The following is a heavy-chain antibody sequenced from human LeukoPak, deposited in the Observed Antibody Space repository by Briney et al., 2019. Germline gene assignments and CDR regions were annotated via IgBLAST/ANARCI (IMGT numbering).Heavy chain of an antibody. CDR3: ARDSSGNLDY. CDR2: IKRDGSEK. D-gene: IGHD1-26*01. Sequence: GGSLRLSCAASGFTFSTYWMAWVRQAPGKWPEWVANIKRDGSEKYYVGSVKGRFTISRDNAKNSLFLRMNSLPAEDTSIYYCARDSSGNLDYWGQGALVTVSS. V-gene: IGHV3-7*01. J-gene: IGHJ4*02. CDR1: GFTFSTYW.